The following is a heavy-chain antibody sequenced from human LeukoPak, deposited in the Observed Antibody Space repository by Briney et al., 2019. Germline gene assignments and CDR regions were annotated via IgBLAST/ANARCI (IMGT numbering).Heavy chain of an antibody. V-gene: IGHV4-59*01. CDR2: IYYSGST. CDR3: ARGGDSGWGGGFDY. CDR1: GGSISNYY. Sequence: SETLSLTCSVSGGSISNYYWSWIRQLPGKGLEWIGYIYYSGSTNYNPSLKSRVTISVDTSKNQFSLKLSSVTAADTAVYYCARGGDSGWGGGFDYWGQGTLVTVSS. D-gene: IGHD6-25*01. J-gene: IGHJ4*02.